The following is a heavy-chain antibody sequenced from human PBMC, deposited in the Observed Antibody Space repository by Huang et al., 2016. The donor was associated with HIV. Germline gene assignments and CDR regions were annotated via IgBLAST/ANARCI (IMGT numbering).Heavy chain of an antibody. D-gene: IGHD3-16*01. J-gene: IGHJ4*02. CDR2: IIPLFRAP. Sequence: KKPGSSVKVSCQASGGSFSDQIISWVRQGPGQRFEWMGGIIPLFRAPAYAQEFKGRVTMTADESTATIYMELNSLTSEDTAVYYCAMSLRYQYDSRSYWGRYFDYWGQGTLVTVSS. CDR3: AMSLRYQYDSRSYWGRYFDY. V-gene: IGHV1-69*01. CDR1: GGSFSDQI.